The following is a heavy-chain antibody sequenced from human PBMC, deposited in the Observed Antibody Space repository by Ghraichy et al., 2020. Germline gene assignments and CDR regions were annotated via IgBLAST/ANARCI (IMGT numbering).Heavy chain of an antibody. Sequence: SETLSLTCAVYGGSFSGYYWSWIRQPPGKGLEWIGEINHSGSTNYNPSPKSRVTISVDTSKNQFSLKLSSVTAADTAVYYCARHSGYSSGRDAFDIWGQGTMVTVSS. CDR3: ARHSGYSSGRDAFDI. J-gene: IGHJ3*02. CDR2: INHSGST. D-gene: IGHD6-19*01. V-gene: IGHV4-34*01. CDR1: GGSFSGYY.